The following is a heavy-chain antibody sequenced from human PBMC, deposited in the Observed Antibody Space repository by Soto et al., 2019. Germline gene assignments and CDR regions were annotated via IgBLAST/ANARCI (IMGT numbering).Heavy chain of an antibody. Sequence: ASVKVSCKASGYTFTSYDINWVRQATGQGLEWMGWMNPNSGNTNYAQKLQGRVTLTTDTSTSTAYMELRSLRSDDAAVYYCARGASCTSTSCYDYFHYGMDVWGQGTTVTVSS. J-gene: IGHJ6*02. D-gene: IGHD2-2*01. V-gene: IGHV1-8*01. CDR2: MNPNSGNT. CDR1: GYTFTSYD. CDR3: ARGASCTSTSCYDYFHYGMDV.